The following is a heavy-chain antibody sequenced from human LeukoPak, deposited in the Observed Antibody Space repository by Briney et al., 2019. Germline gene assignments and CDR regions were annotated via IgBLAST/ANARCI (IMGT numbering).Heavy chain of an antibody. J-gene: IGHJ3*02. CDR3: ASTSGWELPHDAFDI. CDR1: GGSISSYY. Sequence: SETLSLTCTVSGGSISSYYWSWIRQPAGKGLEWIGRIYTSGSTNYNPSLKSRVTMSVGTSKNQFSLKLSSVTAADTAVYYCASTSGWELPHDAFDIWGQGTMVTVSS. D-gene: IGHD1-26*01. CDR2: IYTSGST. V-gene: IGHV4-4*07.